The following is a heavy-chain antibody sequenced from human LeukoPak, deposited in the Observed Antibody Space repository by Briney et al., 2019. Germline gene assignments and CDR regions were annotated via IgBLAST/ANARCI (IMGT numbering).Heavy chain of an antibody. CDR3: ARVGTGGGFDY. D-gene: IGHD3/OR15-3a*01. V-gene: IGHV4-59*01. CDR2: MYYSGST. CDR1: GGAITNYY. J-gene: IGHJ4*02. Sequence: SETLSLTCTVSGGAITNYYWSWIRQPPGKGLEWIGYMYYSGSTNYNPSLKSRVTISVDTSKNQFSLKLSSVTAADTAVYYCARVGTGGGFDYWGQGTLVTVSS.